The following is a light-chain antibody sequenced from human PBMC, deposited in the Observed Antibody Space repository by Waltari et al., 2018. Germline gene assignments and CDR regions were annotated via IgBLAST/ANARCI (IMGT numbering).Light chain of an antibody. Sequence: QSVLTQPPSVSGAPGQRVTISCTGSSPTIGAGYDVHWYQQLPGTAPKLLIYGNSNRPSGVPDRFSGSKSGTSASLAITGLQAEDEADYYCQSYDSSLNWVFGGGTKLTVL. CDR2: GNS. V-gene: IGLV1-40*01. CDR1: SPTIGAGYD. CDR3: QSYDSSLNWV. J-gene: IGLJ3*02.